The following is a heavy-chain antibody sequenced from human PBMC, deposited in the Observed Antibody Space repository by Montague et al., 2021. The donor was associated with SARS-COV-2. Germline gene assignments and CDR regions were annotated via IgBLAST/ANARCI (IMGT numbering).Heavy chain of an antibody. D-gene: IGHD5-12*01. J-gene: IGHJ3*01. CDR2: IYYSGST. Sequence: TLSLTCTVSGGSISSGGYYWSWIRQHPGKGLEWIGYIYYSGSTFYNPSLKSRVTISVDTSKNQFSLKLSSLTAADTAVYYCARDRYSGYVHDAFDFWGQGTMVTVSS. V-gene: IGHV4-31*03. CDR3: ARDRYSGYVHDAFDF. CDR1: GGSISSGGYY.